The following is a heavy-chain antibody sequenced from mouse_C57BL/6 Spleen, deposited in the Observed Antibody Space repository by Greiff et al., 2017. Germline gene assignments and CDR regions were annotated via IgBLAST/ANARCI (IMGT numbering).Heavy chain of an antibody. D-gene: IGHD2-4*01. CDR1: GFTFSDYY. V-gene: IGHV5-16*01. J-gene: IGHJ3*01. CDR3: AREGAYDYDAWFAY. Sequence: DVKLVESEGGLVQPGSSMKLSCTASGFTFSDYYMAWVRQVPEKGLEWVANINYDGSSTYYLDSLKSRFIISRDNAKNILYLQTSSLKSEDTATYYCAREGAYDYDAWFAYWGQGTLVTVSA. CDR2: INYDGSST.